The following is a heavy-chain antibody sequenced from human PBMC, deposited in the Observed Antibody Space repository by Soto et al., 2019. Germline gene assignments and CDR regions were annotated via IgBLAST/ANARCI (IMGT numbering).Heavy chain of an antibody. CDR1: GFSLSTSGVS. D-gene: IGHD2-21*02. Sequence: QITLKESGPTLVKPTQTLTLTCTFSGFSLSTSGVSVGWIRQPPGKALEWLALIYWDDDKRYSPSLKSRLTITKATSKTQVVLRMTNMDPVDTATYYCAHSRCGGDCLQSYPSHYYYGMDVWGQGTTVTVSS. J-gene: IGHJ6*02. CDR2: IYWDDDK. CDR3: AHSRCGGDCLQSYPSHYYYGMDV. V-gene: IGHV2-5*02.